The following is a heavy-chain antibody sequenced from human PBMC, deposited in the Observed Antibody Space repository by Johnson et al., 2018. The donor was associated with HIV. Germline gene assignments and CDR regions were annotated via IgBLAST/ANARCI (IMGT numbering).Heavy chain of an antibody. CDR2: IWYDGGNK. J-gene: IGHJ3*02. Sequence: QVQLVESGGGLVQPGGSLRLSCPASGFTFNTYAMNWVRQAPGKGLEWVAVIWYDGGNKYYADSVKGRFTVSRDNAKNSLYLQMNSLRAEDTALYYCARDGRYCSGGSCYSGAFDIWGQGTMVTVSS. CDR3: ARDGRYCSGGSCYSGAFDI. V-gene: IGHV3-33*08. D-gene: IGHD2-15*01. CDR1: GFTFNTYA.